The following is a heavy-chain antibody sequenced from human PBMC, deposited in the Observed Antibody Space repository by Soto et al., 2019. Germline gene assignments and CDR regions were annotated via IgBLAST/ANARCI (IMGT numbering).Heavy chain of an antibody. D-gene: IGHD4-17*01. V-gene: IGHV1-18*01. Sequence: QVPLVQSGAEVKKPGASVKVSCKASGYTFTSYGISWVRQAPGQGLEWMGWISAYNGNTNYAQKLQGRVTMTTDTSTSTAYMELRSLRSDDTAVYYCARPQRLGDYTASFDYWGQGTLVTVSS. CDR1: GYTFTSYG. J-gene: IGHJ4*02. CDR3: ARPQRLGDYTASFDY. CDR2: ISAYNGNT.